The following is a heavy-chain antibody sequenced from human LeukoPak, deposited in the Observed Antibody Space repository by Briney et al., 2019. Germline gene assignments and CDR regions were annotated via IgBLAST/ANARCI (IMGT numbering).Heavy chain of an antibody. D-gene: IGHD4-17*01. CDR3: ARVTKYDNSRNNYYMDV. J-gene: IGHJ6*03. Sequence: ASVKVSCKASGYTFAGCYMHWVRQAPGQGLEWMGWINPNSGGTNYAQKFQGRVTMTRDTSTSTAYMELSRLRSDDTAVYFCARVTKYDNSRNNYYMDVWGKGTTVTVSS. V-gene: IGHV1-2*02. CDR2: INPNSGGT. CDR1: GYTFAGCY.